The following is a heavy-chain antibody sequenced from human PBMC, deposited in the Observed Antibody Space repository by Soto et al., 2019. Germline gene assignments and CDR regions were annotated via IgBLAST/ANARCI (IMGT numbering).Heavy chain of an antibody. CDR2: IVSDGSAI. D-gene: IGHD3-3*02. J-gene: IGHJ3*02. CDR1: GFPFSFYG. V-gene: IGHV3-33*01. Sequence: GGSLRLSCAVSGFPFSFYGFHWVRQSPGKGLEWLGVIVSDGSAIYHADSLEGRFFISRDNSKDILYLQMNSLRVEDTAVYYCARDDAFDNENGFDMWGQGTMVTVSS. CDR3: ARDDAFDNENGFDM.